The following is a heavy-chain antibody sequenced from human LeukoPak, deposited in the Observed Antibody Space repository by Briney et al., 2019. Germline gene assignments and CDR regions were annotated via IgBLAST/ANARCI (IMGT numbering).Heavy chain of an antibody. CDR2: IYYSGST. Sequence: TETLSLTCTVSGGSISSSSYYWGWIRQPPGKGLEWIGSIYYSGSTYYNPSLKSRVTISVDTSKNQFSLKLSSVTAADTAVYYCARHVVSTMAPYYYMDVWGEGTTVTVSS. CDR1: GGSISSSSYY. J-gene: IGHJ6*03. CDR3: ARHVVSTMAPYYYMDV. D-gene: IGHD5/OR15-5a*01. V-gene: IGHV4-39*01.